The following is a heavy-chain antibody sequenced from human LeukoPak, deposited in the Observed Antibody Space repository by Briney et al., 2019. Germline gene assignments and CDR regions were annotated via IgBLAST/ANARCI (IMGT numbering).Heavy chain of an antibody. J-gene: IGHJ4*02. CDR3: AKDPENYDSSGYYAY. V-gene: IGHV3-23*01. D-gene: IGHD3-22*01. Sequence: SGGSLRLSCAASGFTFSSYAMSWVRQAPGKGLEWVSAISGSGGSTYYADSVKGRFTISRDNSKNTLYLQMNSLRAEDTAVYYCAKDPENYDSSGYYAYWGQGTLVTVSS. CDR1: GFTFSSYA. CDR2: ISGSGGST.